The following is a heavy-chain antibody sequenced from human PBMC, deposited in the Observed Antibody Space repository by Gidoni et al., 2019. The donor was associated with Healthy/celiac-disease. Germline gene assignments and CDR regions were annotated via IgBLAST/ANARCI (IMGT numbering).Heavy chain of an antibody. Sequence: QVQLVESGGGVVQPGRSLRLSCAASGFTFSSYAMHWVRQAPGKGLEWVAVISYDGSNKYYADSVKGRFTISRDNSKNTLYLQMNSLRAEDTAVYYCARDGLKDDAFDIWGQGTMVTVSS. J-gene: IGHJ3*02. CDR1: GFTFSSYA. V-gene: IGHV3-30*01. CDR2: ISYDGSNK. CDR3: ARDGLKDDAFDI.